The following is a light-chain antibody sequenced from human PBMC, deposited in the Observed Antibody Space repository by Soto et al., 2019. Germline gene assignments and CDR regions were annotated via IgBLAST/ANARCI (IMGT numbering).Light chain of an antibody. J-gene: IGKJ1*01. CDR3: QQYGSSGT. CDR1: QNVSNNY. V-gene: IGKV3-20*01. Sequence: EIGFTQSPGTLSVSAGETVTLSCRASQNVSNNYLAWYQQKPGQAPRLLIYGASNRATGIPDRFSGSGSGTDFTLTIGRLEPEDFAVYYCQQYGSSGTLGQGTKVDI. CDR2: GAS.